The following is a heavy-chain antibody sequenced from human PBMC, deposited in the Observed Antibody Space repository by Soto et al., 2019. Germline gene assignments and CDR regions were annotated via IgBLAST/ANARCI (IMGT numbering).Heavy chain of an antibody. CDR3: ARDPGITIFGVDLPYHYYYGMDV. D-gene: IGHD3-3*01. CDR1: GGSISSGDYY. CDR2: IYYSGTT. Sequence: PSETLSLTCTVSGGSISSGDYYWSWIRQPPGKGLEWIGYIYYSGTTYYNPSLKSRVTISVDTSKNQFSLKLSSVTAADTAVYYCARDPGITIFGVDLPYHYYYGMDVWGQGTTVTVSS. J-gene: IGHJ6*02. V-gene: IGHV4-30-4*01.